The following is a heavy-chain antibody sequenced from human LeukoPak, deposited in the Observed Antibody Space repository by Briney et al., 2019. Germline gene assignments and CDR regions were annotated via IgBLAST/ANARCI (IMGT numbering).Heavy chain of an antibody. CDR1: GFTVSSNY. Sequence: PGGSLRLSCAASGFTVSSNYMSWVRQAPGKGLEWVSVIYSGGRAYYADSVKRRFTISRDNSKNTLYLQMNSLRAEDTAVYYCARLYGSGSLHFDYWGQGTLVTVSS. D-gene: IGHD3-10*01. CDR3: ARLYGSGSLHFDY. J-gene: IGHJ4*02. V-gene: IGHV3-53*01. CDR2: IYSGGRA.